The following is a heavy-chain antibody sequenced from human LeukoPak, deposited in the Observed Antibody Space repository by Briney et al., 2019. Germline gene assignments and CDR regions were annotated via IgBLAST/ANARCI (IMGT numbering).Heavy chain of an antibody. D-gene: IGHD1-7*01. CDR3: ARELYFDY. J-gene: IGHJ4*02. Sequence: PSETLSLTCAVYGGSFSGYYWSWLRQPTGKGLEWVGEINHSGSTNYNTSLKSRVTISVHSSKNQFSLKLSSVTSADAAVYYCARELYFDYWGQGTLVTVSS. CDR1: GGSFSGYY. V-gene: IGHV4-34*01. CDR2: INHSGST.